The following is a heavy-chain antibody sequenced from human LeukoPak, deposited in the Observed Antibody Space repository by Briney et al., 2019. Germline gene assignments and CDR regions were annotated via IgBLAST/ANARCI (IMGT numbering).Heavy chain of an antibody. CDR1: GGSFSGYY. V-gene: IGHV4-34*01. J-gene: IGHJ4*02. D-gene: IGHD7-27*01. CDR3: AREGLGIVLPIDY. CDR2: INHSGST. Sequence: PSETLSLTCAVYGGSFSGYYWSWIRQPAGNGLEWIGEINHSGSTNYNPSLKSRVTISVDTSKNQFSLKLSSVTAADTAVYYCAREGLGIVLPIDYWGQGTLVTVSS.